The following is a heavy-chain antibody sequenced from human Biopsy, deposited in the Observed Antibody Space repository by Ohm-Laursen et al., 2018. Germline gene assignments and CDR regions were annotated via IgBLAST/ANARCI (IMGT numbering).Heavy chain of an antibody. CDR3: ATDARWDPSLDAFHV. Sequence: SVKVSCKASGATVTSYAISWVRQAPGQGLEWMGRIIPFTGVTNYAQNFQGKVTISADKSPPTVYVELSTLKPDDTAVYYCATDARWDPSLDAFHVWGQGTKVTVSS. D-gene: IGHD1-26*01. V-gene: IGHV1-69*04. CDR2: IIPFTGVT. CDR1: GATVTSYA. J-gene: IGHJ3*01.